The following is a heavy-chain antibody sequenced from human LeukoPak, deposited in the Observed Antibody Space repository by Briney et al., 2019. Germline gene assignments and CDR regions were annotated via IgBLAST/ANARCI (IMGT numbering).Heavy chain of an antibody. J-gene: IGHJ4*02. CDR2: ISGSGNST. V-gene: IGHV3-23*01. CDR1: GFTFNNYA. CDR3: AKDRETTASGTFDY. D-gene: IGHD6-13*01. Sequence: GGSVRLSCAASGFTFNNYAMIWGRQAPGKGLEWVSVISGSGNSTYYADSVKGRFTISRDNSNNTLYLQMNSLRAEDTAVYYCAKDRETTASGTFDYWGQGTLVTVSS.